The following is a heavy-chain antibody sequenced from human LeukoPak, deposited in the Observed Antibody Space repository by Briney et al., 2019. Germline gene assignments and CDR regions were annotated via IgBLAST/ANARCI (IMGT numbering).Heavy chain of an antibody. CDR2: ISGSGGST. V-gene: IGHV3-23*01. J-gene: IGHJ4*02. CDR3: AKVMPPPRGGRGYYFDY. CDR1: GFSVSSNY. Sequence: PGGSLRLSCAASGFSVSSNYMNWVRQAPGKGLEWVSAISGSGGSTYFADSVKGRFTISRDNSKNTLYLQMNSLRAEDTAVYYCAKVMPPPRGGRGYYFDYWGQGTLVTVSS. D-gene: IGHD3-10*01.